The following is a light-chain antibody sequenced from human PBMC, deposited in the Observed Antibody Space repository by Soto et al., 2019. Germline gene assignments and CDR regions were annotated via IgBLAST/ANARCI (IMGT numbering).Light chain of an antibody. CDR3: QQLNGHPQA. V-gene: IGKV1-9*01. CDR2: AAS. CDR1: QGISSY. J-gene: IGKJ1*01. Sequence: QFLEPASDQNSGSTTCRASQGISSYLAWYQQKPGKAPKLLIYAASTLQSGVPSRFSGSGSGTEITLPSCSLQPVGLSAFFIQQLNGHPQAVGQGTKVDIK.